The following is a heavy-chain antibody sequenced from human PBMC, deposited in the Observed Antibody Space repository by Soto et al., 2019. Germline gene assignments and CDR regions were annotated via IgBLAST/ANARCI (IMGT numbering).Heavy chain of an antibody. CDR3: TRSSGSYKYFDL. Sequence: PGGSLRLSCAASGFTFSSYGMHWVRQAPGKGLEWVAVISYDGSNKYYADSVKGRFTISRDNSKNTLYLQMNSLKTEDTAVYYCTRSSGSYKYFDLWGRGTLVTVSS. D-gene: IGHD1-26*01. J-gene: IGHJ2*01. V-gene: IGHV3-30*03. CDR2: ISYDGSNK. CDR1: GFTFSSYG.